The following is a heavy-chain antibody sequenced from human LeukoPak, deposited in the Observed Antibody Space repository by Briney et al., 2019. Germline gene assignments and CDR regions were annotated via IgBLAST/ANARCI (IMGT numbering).Heavy chain of an antibody. CDR1: GDSISSHY. J-gene: IGHJ4*02. CDR2: IYYSGGT. Sequence: SETLSLTCIVSGDSISSHYWSWIRQPPGKGLEYIGYIYYSGGTDYNPSLKSRVTTSLDTSKNQFSLNLTSVTAADTAVYYCARRSGVLDSRDYRYHFDFWGQGTLVTVSS. V-gene: IGHV4-59*11. D-gene: IGHD3-22*01. CDR3: ARRSGVLDSRDYRYHFDF.